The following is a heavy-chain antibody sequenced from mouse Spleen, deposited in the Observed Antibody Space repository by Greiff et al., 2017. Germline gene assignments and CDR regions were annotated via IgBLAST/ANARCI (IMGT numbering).Heavy chain of an antibody. CDR2: INPSTGGT. CDR3: ARRGYDGDWYFDV. J-gene: IGHJ1*03. CDR1: GYSFTGYY. Sequence: VHVKQSGPELVKPGASVKISCKASGYSFTGYYMNWVKQSPEKSLEWIGEINPSTGGTTYNQKFKAKATLTVDKSSSTAYMQLKSLTSEDSAVYYCARRGYDGDWYFDVWGTGTTVTVSS. D-gene: IGHD2-2*01. V-gene: IGHV1-42*01.